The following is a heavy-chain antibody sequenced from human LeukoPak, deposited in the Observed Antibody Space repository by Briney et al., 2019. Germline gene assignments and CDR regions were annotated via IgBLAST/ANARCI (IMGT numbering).Heavy chain of an antibody. V-gene: IGHV1-3*01. D-gene: IGHD3-22*01. Sequence: ASVKVSCKASGYTFTSYAMHWVRQAPGQRLGWMGWVNAGNGNTKYSQKFQGRVTITRDTSASTAYMELSSLRSEDTAVYYCARSSYYYDSSGYYASFGYWGQGTLVTVSS. CDR2: VNAGNGNT. CDR1: GYTFTSYA. CDR3: ARSSYYYDSSGYYASFGY. J-gene: IGHJ4*02.